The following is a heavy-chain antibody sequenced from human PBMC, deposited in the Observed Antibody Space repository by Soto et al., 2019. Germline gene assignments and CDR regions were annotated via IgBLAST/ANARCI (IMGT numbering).Heavy chain of an antibody. J-gene: IGHJ4*02. V-gene: IGHV1-18*04. CDR1: GYTLTSYR. CDR3: ARDSTSPNYYDSSGYYLAY. D-gene: IGHD3-22*01. CDR2: ISAYNGNT. Sequence: ALVKRSCKAAGYTLTSYRSGWVRQAPVQGLEWMGWISAYNGNTNYAQKLQGRVTMTTDTSTSTAYMELRSLRSDDTAVYYCARDSTSPNYYDSSGYYLAYCGQGTLVTGSS.